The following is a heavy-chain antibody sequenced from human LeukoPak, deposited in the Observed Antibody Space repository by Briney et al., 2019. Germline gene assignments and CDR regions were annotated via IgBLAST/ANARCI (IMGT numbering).Heavy chain of an antibody. J-gene: IGHJ4*02. CDR1: GYTFTGYY. CDR2: INPNSGGT. Sequence: SVKVCCTASGYTFTGYYMPWVRQAPGHGREWRGWINPNSGGTNYAQKFQGRVTMTRDTSISTSYMELSRLRSDDTAVYYCAREARTYYYGSGVFDYWGQGTLVTVSS. D-gene: IGHD3-10*01. CDR3: AREARTYYYGSGVFDY. V-gene: IGHV1-2*02.